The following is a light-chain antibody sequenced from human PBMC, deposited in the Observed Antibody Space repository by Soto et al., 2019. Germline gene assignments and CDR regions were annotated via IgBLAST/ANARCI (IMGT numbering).Light chain of an antibody. CDR2: DVS. CDR1: SSDVGGYNY. J-gene: IGLJ2*01. CDR3: SSYPSSSTRV. V-gene: IGLV2-14*01. Sequence: QSALTQPASVSGSPGQSITISCTGTSSDVGGYNYVSWYQQHPGKAPKLMIYDVSNRPSGVSNRFSGSKSGNTASLTISGLQAEDEADYYCSSYPSSSTRVFGGGTQLTVL.